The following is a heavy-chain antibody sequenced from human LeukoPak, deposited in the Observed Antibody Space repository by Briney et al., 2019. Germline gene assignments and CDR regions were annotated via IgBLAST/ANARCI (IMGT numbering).Heavy chain of an antibody. CDR2: FYATGGT. CDR3: ARGTTVERPFFNY. D-gene: IGHD1-1*01. V-gene: IGHV4-4*07. J-gene: IGHJ4*02. Sequence: NPSETLSLTCTVSGGSISSYYWSWIRQPAGRGLEWIGRFYATGGTKYNPSLQSRVTMSVDTSKKQFSLKLSSVTAADTAVYYCARGTTVERPFFNYWGQGTLVTVSS. CDR1: GGSISSYY.